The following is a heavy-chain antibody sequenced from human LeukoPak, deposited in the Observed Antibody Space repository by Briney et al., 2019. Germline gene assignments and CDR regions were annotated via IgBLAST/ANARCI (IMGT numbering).Heavy chain of an antibody. CDR2: ISAYSGNT. V-gene: IGHV1-18*01. J-gene: IGHJ4*02. Sequence: GASVKVSCKASGYTFTSYGISWVRQAPGQGLEWMGWISAYSGNTDHAQKVQGRVTMTTDTSTRTAYMELRSLRSDDTAVYYCARFNDILAGSFDYWGQGTLVTVSS. D-gene: IGHD3-9*01. CDR1: GYTFTSYG. CDR3: ARFNDILAGSFDY.